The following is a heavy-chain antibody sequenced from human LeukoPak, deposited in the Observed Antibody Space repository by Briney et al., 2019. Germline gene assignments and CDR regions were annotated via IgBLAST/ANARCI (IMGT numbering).Heavy chain of an antibody. CDR3: ACSGPYSNGGVMTDY. D-gene: IGHD6-19*01. CDR1: GLIVNNNN. CDR2: TYRDGNT. J-gene: IGHJ4*02. V-gene: IGHV3-66*01. Sequence: GGSLRLSCAASGLIVNNNNMSWVRQAPGKGLEWVSITYRDGNTNYADSVKGRFTISRDNSKNTLSLQMNSLRAEDTAVYYCACSGPYSNGGVMTDYWGQGTLVTVSS.